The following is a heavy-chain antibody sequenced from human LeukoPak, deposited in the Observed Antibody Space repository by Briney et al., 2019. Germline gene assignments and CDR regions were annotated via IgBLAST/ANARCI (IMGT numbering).Heavy chain of an antibody. D-gene: IGHD6-13*01. CDR1: GFTFSSYA. J-gene: IGHJ4*02. Sequence: GGSLRLSCAASGFTFSSYAMHWVRQAPGKGLEWVAVISYDGSNKYYADSVKGRFTISRDNSKNTLYLQMNSLRAEDTAVYYCAKSSSSWYDFDYWGQGTLVTVSS. CDR2: ISYDGSNK. V-gene: IGHV3-30*04. CDR3: AKSSSSWYDFDY.